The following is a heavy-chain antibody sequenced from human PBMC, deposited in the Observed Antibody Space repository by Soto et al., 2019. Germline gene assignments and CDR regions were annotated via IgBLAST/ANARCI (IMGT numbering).Heavy chain of an antibody. V-gene: IGHV3-33*01. J-gene: IGHJ4*02. CDR3: ARDSLDYSSSSGFDY. D-gene: IGHD6-6*01. CDR2: IWYDGSNK. Sequence: GGSLRLSCAASGFTFSSYVMHWVRQSPGKGLEWVAVIWYDGSNKYYADSVKDRFTISRDNSRNTLYLQMNSLRAEDTAVYYCARDSLDYSSSSGFDYWGQGTLVTVSS. CDR1: GFTFSSYV.